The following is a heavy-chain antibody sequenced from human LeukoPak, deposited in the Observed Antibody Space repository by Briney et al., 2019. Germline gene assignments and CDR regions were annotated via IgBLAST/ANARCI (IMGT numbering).Heavy chain of an antibody. D-gene: IGHD6-6*01. V-gene: IGHV4-59*12. CDR1: GDSISNYY. Sequence: SETLSLTCTVSGDSISNYYLSWIRQTPGKGLEWFGYIFDSGTTNYNPSLKSRVTISVDTSKNQFSLKLSSVTAADTAVYYCARGNIAARPIPKYYFDYWGQGTLVTVSS. CDR3: ARGNIAARPIPKYYFDY. J-gene: IGHJ4*02. CDR2: IFDSGTT.